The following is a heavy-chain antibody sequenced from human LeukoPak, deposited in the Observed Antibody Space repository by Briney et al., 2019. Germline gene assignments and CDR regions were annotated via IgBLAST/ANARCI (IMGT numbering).Heavy chain of an antibody. J-gene: IGHJ4*02. D-gene: IGHD3-3*02. V-gene: IGHV3-7*01. CDR1: GFTFSSYW. Sequence: GGSLRLSCAASGFTFSSYWMSWVRQAPGRGLYWVASIKPDGSEMKYVDSVKGRFTISRDNAKNSVYLQMNSLRAEETAVYYCAILGVDYWGQGTLVTVSS. CDR2: IKPDGSEM. CDR3: AILGVDY.